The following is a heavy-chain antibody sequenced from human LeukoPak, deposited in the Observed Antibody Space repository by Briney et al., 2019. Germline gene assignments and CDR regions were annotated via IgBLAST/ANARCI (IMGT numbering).Heavy chain of an antibody. V-gene: IGHV4-59*12. D-gene: IGHD4-11*01. CDR1: SGSISSYY. CDR2: IYFSGST. CDR3: ARDPIYSNYVDYYYYMDV. Sequence: PSETLSLTCTVSSGSISSYYWSWIRQFPGKGLEWIGYIYFSGSTYYNPSLKSRVTISVDRSKNQFSLKLSSVTAADTAVYYCARDPIYSNYVDYYYYMDVWGKGTTVTVSS. J-gene: IGHJ6*03.